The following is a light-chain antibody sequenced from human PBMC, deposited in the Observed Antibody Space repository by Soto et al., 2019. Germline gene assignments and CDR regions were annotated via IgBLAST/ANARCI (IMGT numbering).Light chain of an antibody. V-gene: IGKV1-33*01. CDR2: DAS. J-gene: IGKJ1*01. Sequence: GDRVTITCQATQDIRKYLNWYQQKPGKAPKLLIYDASSLETGVPSRFSGSGSGTDFTLTISSLQPEDFATYYCQDFNSYSEACGQGTKV. CDR1: QDIRKY. CDR3: QDFNSYSEA.